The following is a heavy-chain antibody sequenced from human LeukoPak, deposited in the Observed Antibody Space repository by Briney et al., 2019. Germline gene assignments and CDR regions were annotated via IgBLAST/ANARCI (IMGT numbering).Heavy chain of an antibody. Sequence: PGGSLRLSCAASGFTFSSYWMHWVRQAPGKGLVWVSRINSDGGSTSYADSVKGRFTISRDNAKNTLNLQMNSLRAEDTAVYYCATSSDTAMVFDYWGQGTLVTVSS. D-gene: IGHD5-18*01. CDR2: INSDGGST. J-gene: IGHJ4*02. V-gene: IGHV3-74*01. CDR1: GFTFSSYW. CDR3: ATSSDTAMVFDY.